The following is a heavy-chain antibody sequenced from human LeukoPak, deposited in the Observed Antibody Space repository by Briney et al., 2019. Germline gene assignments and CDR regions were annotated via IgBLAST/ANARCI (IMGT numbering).Heavy chain of an antibody. Sequence: PGGSLRLSCAASGFTFDDYAMHWVRQAPGKGLEWVSGVSWNSGSIGYADSVKGRFTISRDNAKNSLYLQMNSLRAEDTALYYCAKGGGRIWSGYYAYYFDCRGQGTLVTVSS. CDR1: GFTFDDYA. V-gene: IGHV3-9*01. CDR3: AKGGGRIWSGYYAYYFDC. J-gene: IGHJ4*02. CDR2: VSWNSGSI. D-gene: IGHD3-3*01.